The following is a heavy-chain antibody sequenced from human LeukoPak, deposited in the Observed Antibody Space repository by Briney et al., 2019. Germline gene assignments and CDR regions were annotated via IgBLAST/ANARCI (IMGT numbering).Heavy chain of an antibody. D-gene: IGHD3-10*01. CDR2: IYSGGST. CDR1: GFTVSSNY. Sequence: GGSLRLSCAASGFTVSSNYMSWVRQAPGKGLEWVSVIYSGGSTYYADSVKGRFTISRDNSKNTLYLQMNSLRAEDTAVYYCARSAYYGSGISFDYWGQGTLVTVSS. CDR3: ARSAYYGSGISFDY. J-gene: IGHJ4*02. V-gene: IGHV3-66*01.